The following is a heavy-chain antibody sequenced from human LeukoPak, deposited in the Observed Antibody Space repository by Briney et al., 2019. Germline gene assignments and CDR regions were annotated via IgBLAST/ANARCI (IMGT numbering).Heavy chain of an antibody. J-gene: IGHJ4*02. CDR3: ARSPLESYYYYFDY. CDR2: IYYSGST. Sequence: SETLSLTCTVSGGSISSGDYYWSWIRQPPGKGLEWIWYIYYSGSTYYNPSLKSRVTISVDTSKNQFSLKLSSVTAADTAVYYCARSPLESYYYYFDYWGQGTLVTVSS. CDR1: GGSISSGDYY. V-gene: IGHV4-30-4*01. D-gene: IGHD1-26*01.